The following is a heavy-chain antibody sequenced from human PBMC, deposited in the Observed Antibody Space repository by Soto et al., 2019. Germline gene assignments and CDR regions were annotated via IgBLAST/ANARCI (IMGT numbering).Heavy chain of an antibody. CDR2: INPNSGGT. Sequence: ASVNVSCKASGYTFTGYYMHWVRQAPGQGLEWMGWINPNSGGTNYAQKFQGWVTMTRDTSISTAYMELSRLRSDDTAVYYCARGQGYCSGGSCAGGVDYWGQGTLVTVSS. D-gene: IGHD2-15*01. CDR3: ARGQGYCSGGSCAGGVDY. CDR1: GYTFTGYY. V-gene: IGHV1-2*04. J-gene: IGHJ4*02.